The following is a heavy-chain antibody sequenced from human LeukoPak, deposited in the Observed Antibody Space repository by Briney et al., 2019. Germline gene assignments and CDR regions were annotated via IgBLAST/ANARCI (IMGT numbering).Heavy chain of an antibody. D-gene: IGHD4-23*01. CDR1: GFTFSSYG. V-gene: IGHV3-30*18. CDR3: AKIDGGFVTTLVDY. J-gene: IGHJ4*02. CDR2: ISYDGSSK. Sequence: GRSLRLSCAASGFTFSSYGMHWVRQAPGKGPEWVAVISYDGSSKYYADSVKGRFTISRDNSKNTLYLQMNSLRAEDTAVYYCAKIDGGFVTTLVDYWGQGTLVTVSS.